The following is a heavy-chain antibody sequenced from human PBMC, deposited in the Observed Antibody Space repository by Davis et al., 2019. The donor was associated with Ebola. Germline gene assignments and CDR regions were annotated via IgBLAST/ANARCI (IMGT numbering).Heavy chain of an antibody. Sequence: GGSLRLSCAASGFTFSDYWMSWVRQAPGKGLEWVATIDQDGSEKYYVDSVKGRFTISRDNAENSLFLQMHSLAADDTAVYYCARPGSGWLYFDYWGQGTLVTVSS. V-gene: IGHV3-7*01. J-gene: IGHJ4*02. D-gene: IGHD6-19*01. CDR2: IDQDGSEK. CDR1: GFTFSDYW. CDR3: ARPGSGWLYFDY.